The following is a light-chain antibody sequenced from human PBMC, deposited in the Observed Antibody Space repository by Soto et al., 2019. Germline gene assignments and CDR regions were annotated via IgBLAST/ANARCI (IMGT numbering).Light chain of an antibody. CDR3: QQYYSSLT. J-gene: IGKJ2*01. CDR2: WAS. V-gene: IGKV4-1*01. CDR1: QTVFHSSYNKDF. Sequence: DIVMTQSPGSLVVSLGERATINCKSSQTVFHSSYNKDFLAWYQQKPGQPPKLLFYWASTRESGVPARFSGGGSGTDFSLTISSLQAEDVAVYYCQQYYSSLTFGQGTKVDIK.